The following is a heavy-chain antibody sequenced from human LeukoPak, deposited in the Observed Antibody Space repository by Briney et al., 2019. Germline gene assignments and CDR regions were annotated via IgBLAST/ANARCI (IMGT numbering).Heavy chain of an antibody. V-gene: IGHV3-53*01. CDR3: ARSGDSYGPYYYGMDV. Sequence: GGSLRLSCAASGFTVSSDYMSWVRQAPGKGLEWVSVIYSGGRTYYADSVKGRFTISRDNSKNTLYLQMNSLRAEDTAVYYCARSGDSYGPYYYGMDVWGQGTTVTVSS. CDR2: IYSGGRT. D-gene: IGHD5-18*01. J-gene: IGHJ6*02. CDR1: GFTVSSDY.